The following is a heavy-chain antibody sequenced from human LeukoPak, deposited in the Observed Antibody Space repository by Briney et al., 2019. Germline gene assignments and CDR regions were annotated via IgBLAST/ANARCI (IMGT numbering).Heavy chain of an antibody. CDR3: ARDSGTTGEVKFDP. CDR2: INPSAGST. D-gene: IGHD3-10*01. CDR1: GYTFASYY. V-gene: IGHV1-46*01. Sequence: ASVKVSCKASGYTFASYYLHWVRQAPGQGLEWMGIINPSAGSTSYAQKFQGRVTLTRDMSTSTVYMEVSSLRSEDTAVYYCARDSGTTGEVKFDPWGQGTLVTVSS. J-gene: IGHJ5*02.